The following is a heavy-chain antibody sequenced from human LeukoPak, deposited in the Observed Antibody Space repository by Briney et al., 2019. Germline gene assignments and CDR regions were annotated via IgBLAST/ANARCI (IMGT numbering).Heavy chain of an antibody. Sequence: SGPTLVKPTQTLTLTCTFSGFSLTTSGMCVSWIRQPPGKALEWLARIDWDDDKYYTTSLKTRLTISKDTSKNQVVLTMTNMDPVDTATYYCARIQTDSRGYYFGPDYWGQGTLVTVSS. V-gene: IGHV2-70*11. CDR1: GFSLTTSGMC. CDR2: IDWDDDK. J-gene: IGHJ4*02. D-gene: IGHD3-22*01. CDR3: ARIQTDSRGYYFGPDY.